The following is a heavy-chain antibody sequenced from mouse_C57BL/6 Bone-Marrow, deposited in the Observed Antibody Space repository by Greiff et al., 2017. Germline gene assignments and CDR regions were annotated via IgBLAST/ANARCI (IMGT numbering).Heavy chain of an antibody. D-gene: IGHD2-1*01. CDR3: ATEGIYYGNAWFAY. V-gene: IGHV1-7*01. CDR1: GYTFTSYW. J-gene: IGHJ3*01. CDR2: INPSSGYT. Sequence: LVEPGAELAKPGASVKLSCKASGYTFTSYWMHWVKQRPGQGLEWIGYINPSSGYTKYNQKFKDKATLTADKSSSPAYMLLVSLTYYDSAVYYCATEGIYYGNAWFAYWGQGTLVTVSA.